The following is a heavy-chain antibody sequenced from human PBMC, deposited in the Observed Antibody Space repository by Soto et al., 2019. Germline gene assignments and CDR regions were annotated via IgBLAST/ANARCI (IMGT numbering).Heavy chain of an antibody. V-gene: IGHV4-59*01. CDR3: ARAAYGSGTYYAPHYYYATDG. CDR2: ILYTGNT. D-gene: IGHD3-10*01. J-gene: IGHJ6*02. CDR1: GASISSFY. Sequence: SEKLSLTCTVSGASISSFYWSWIRQPPGQGLEWLGYILYTGNTNYNPSLKSRVTMSVDTSKNQVSLRLSAVAAADTAVYFCARAAYGSGTYYAPHYYYATDGRCQGITFTVFS.